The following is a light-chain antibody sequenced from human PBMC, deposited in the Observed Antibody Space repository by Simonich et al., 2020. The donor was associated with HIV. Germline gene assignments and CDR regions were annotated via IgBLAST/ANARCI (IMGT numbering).Light chain of an antibody. V-gene: IGKV4-1*01. CDR1: QSILYSSNNKNY. J-gene: IGKJ2*01. CDR3: QQYYDTPQT. Sequence: DIVMTQSPDSLAVSLGERATINCKSSQSILYSSNNKNYLAWYQKKPGQPPNQHIYWAYTRESGVPDRFSGSGSGTDFTLTINSLQAEDVAVYYCQQYYDTPQTFGQGTKLEIK. CDR2: WAY.